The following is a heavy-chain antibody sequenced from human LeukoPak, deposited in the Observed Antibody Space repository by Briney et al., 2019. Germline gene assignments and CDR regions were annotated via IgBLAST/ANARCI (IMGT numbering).Heavy chain of an antibody. CDR1: GFTFSSYG. CDR2: IQYDGSNK. CDR3: AKRGTVHVVDTAMAGGLSFDY. D-gene: IGHD5-18*01. V-gene: IGHV3-30*02. Sequence: GGSLRLSCAASGFTFSSYGMHWVRQAPGKGLEWVAFIQYDGSNKYYADSVKGRFTISRDNSKNTLYLRMNSLRAEDTAVYYCAKRGTVHVVDTAMAGGLSFDYWGQGTLVTVSS. J-gene: IGHJ4*02.